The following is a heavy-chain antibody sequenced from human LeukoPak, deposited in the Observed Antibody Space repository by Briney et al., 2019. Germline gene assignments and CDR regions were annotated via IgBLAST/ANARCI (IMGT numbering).Heavy chain of an antibody. CDR3: ARDRGSSSWSFPAIDY. V-gene: IGHV3-48*03. D-gene: IGHD6-13*01. CDR2: ISSSGSTI. Sequence: GGSLRLSCAASGFTFSSYEMNWVRQAPGKGLEWVSYISSSGSTIYYADSVKGRFTISRDNAKNSLYLQMNSLRAEDTAVYYCARDRGSSSWSFPAIDYWGQGTLVTVSS. CDR1: GFTFSSYE. J-gene: IGHJ4*02.